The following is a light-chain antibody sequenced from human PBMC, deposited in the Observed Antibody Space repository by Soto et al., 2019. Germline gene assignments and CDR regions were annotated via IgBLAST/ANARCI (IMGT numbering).Light chain of an antibody. CDR2: GAS. Sequence: EIVMTQSPATLSVSPGERATLSCRASQSVSSNLAWYQQKPGQAPRLLIYGASTRATGIPARFSGSGSGTEFTLTISSLQSEDFAVYYCQQYVGSPRTFGQGTKVELK. CDR1: QSVSSN. CDR3: QQYVGSPRT. V-gene: IGKV3-15*01. J-gene: IGKJ1*01.